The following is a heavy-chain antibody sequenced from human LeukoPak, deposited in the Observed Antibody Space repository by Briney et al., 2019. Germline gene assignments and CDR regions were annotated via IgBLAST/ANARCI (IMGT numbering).Heavy chain of an antibody. V-gene: IGHV3-23*01. J-gene: IGHJ5*02. Sequence: GGSLRLSCEASGFTFSSYAMSWVRQAPGKGLEWVSAISGSGGSTYYADSVKGRFTISRDNSKNTLYLQMNSLRAEDTAVYYCAKDRRIAAAGRLFDPWGQGTLVTVSS. D-gene: IGHD6-13*01. CDR2: ISGSGGST. CDR1: GFTFSSYA. CDR3: AKDRRIAAAGRLFDP.